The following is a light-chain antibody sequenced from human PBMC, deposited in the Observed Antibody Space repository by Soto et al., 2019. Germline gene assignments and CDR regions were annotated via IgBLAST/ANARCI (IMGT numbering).Light chain of an antibody. V-gene: IGKV1-5*01. CDR1: QNIRSR. J-gene: IGKJ2*01. Sequence: TLSASVGDRVTITCRASQNIRSRLAWFQQKPGKAPKLLIYDASSLESGVPSRFSGSGSGTEFTLTITSLQPDDFATYYCQQGNSFPYTFGQGTKVDIK. CDR2: DAS. CDR3: QQGNSFPYT.